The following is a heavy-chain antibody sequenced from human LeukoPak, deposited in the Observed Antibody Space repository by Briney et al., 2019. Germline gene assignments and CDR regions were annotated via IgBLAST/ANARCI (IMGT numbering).Heavy chain of an antibody. D-gene: IGHD3-10*01. CDR2: IIPIFGTA. CDR1: GGTFSSYA. J-gene: IGHJ4*02. Sequence: ASVKVSCKASGGTFSSYAISWVRQAPGQGLEWMGGIIPIFGTANYAQKFQGRVTITADESTSTAYMELSSLRSEDTAVYYCARDYGSGSYYENYWGQGTLVTASS. V-gene: IGHV1-69*01. CDR3: ARDYGSGSYYENY.